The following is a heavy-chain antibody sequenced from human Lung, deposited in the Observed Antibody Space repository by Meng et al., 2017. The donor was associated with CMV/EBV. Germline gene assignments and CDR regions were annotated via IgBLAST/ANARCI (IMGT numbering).Heavy chain of an antibody. D-gene: IGHD2-8*01. Sequence: LXXAVYGGSFSDYYWSWFRQPPGEALEWIGEVDHRGSTNYNPSLRSRATISIDTSKLQFSLRLASVTAADSAVYFCARRESLVMVPANLRWFDPWGQGTXVTVSS. CDR1: GGSFSDYY. CDR3: ARRESLVMVPANLRWFDP. J-gene: IGHJ5*02. V-gene: IGHV4-34*01. CDR2: VDHRGST.